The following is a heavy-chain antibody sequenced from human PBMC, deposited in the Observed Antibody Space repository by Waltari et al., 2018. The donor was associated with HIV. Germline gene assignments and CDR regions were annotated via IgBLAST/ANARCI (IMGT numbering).Heavy chain of an antibody. Sequence: VQLVQSGAEEKKPGASVKISCKASGYSFPSHAIHWVRQAPGQRLEWVGWVNTANGHTKESQNFQGRVTITRDTSATTASMELNSLRSEDTAVYYCAREMSLIRVIAVAMDVWGQGTTVTVSS. J-gene: IGHJ6*02. CDR2: VNTANGHT. D-gene: IGHD6-19*01. V-gene: IGHV1-3*05. CDR3: AREMSLIRVIAVAMDV. CDR1: GYSFPSHA.